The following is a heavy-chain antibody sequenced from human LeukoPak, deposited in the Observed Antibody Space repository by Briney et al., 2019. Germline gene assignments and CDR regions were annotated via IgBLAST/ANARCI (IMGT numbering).Heavy chain of an antibody. V-gene: IGHV3-23*01. J-gene: IGHJ4*02. CDR2: ISGSGGST. Sequence: PGGSLRLSCAASGFTFSSYAMSWVRQAPGKGLEWVSAISGSGGSTYYADSVKGRFTISRDNSKNTLYLQMNSLRAEDTAVYYRAKDLTRYFDWLTQPPCLDYWGQGTLVTVSS. CDR3: AKDLTRYFDWLTQPPCLDY. CDR1: GFTFSSYA. D-gene: IGHD3-9*01.